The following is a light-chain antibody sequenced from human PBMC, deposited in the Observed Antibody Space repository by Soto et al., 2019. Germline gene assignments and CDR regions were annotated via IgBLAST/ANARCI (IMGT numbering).Light chain of an antibody. CDR3: QQYDNLPP. Sequence: MQMTQSPCTLTAARGERGTSACQASQDIGKRLNWYQQKPGKAPKVLIYDASYLETGVPPRLSGRGSGTDFTFTIRSLQPEDIATSYSQQYDNLPPFGGGTKVDIK. CDR2: DAS. J-gene: IGKJ4*01. V-gene: IGKV1-33*01. CDR1: QDIGKR.